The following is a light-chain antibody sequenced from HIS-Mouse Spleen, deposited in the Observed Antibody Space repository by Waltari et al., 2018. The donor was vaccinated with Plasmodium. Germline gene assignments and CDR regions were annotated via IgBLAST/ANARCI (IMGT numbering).Light chain of an antibody. J-gene: IGKJ1*01. Sequence: DIQMTQSPSSLSASVGDRVTITCRASKSSSSYLNWYQQKPGKAPKLLIYAASSLQSGVPSRFSGSGSGTDFTLTISSLQPEDFATYYCQQSYSTWTFGQGTKVEIK. CDR3: QQSYSTWT. CDR1: KSSSSY. V-gene: IGKV1-39*01. CDR2: AAS.